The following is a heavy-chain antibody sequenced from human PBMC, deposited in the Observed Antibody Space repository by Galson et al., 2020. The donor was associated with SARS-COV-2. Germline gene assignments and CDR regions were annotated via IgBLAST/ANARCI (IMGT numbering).Heavy chain of an antibody. CDR1: GGSIRSYY. D-gene: IGHD3-22*01. J-gene: IGHJ3*02. CDR3: AGEEYYYETTGAPSIAFDI. V-gene: IGHV4-59*01. Sequence: SETLSLTCTVSGGSIRSYYWSWIRQPPGKGLEWIGYIYYTGTTKYNPSLESRVTISVDTSKDQFSLKLKSVTAADTAVYYCAGEEYYYETTGAPSIAFDIWGQGTMVTVSS. CDR2: IYYTGTT.